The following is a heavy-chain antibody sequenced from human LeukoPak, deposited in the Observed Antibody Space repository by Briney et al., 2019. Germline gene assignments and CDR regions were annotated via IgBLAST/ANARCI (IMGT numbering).Heavy chain of an antibody. CDR3: AKGGRWELLSLDY. J-gene: IGHJ4*02. CDR1: GFIFSTYA. D-gene: IGHD1-26*01. CDR2: IWYDGSNK. V-gene: IGHV3-30*02. Sequence: PGGSLRLSCGASGFIFSTYAMHWVRQAPGKGLEWVTFIWYDGSNKYYADSVKGRFIISRDNSKNTLYLQMNSLRPEDTAVYYCAKGGRWELLSLDYWGQGTLVTVSS.